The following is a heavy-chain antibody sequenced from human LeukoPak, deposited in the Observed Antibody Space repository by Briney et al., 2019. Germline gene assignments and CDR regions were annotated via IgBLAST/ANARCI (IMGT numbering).Heavy chain of an antibody. V-gene: IGHV3-30*18. J-gene: IGHJ4*02. CDR2: ISYDGSNK. CDR1: GFTFSSYG. D-gene: IGHD3-10*01. Sequence: PGGSLRLSCAASGFTFSSYGMHWVRQAPGKGLEWVAVISYDGSNKYYADSVKGRFTISRDNSKNTLYLQINSLRAEDTAVYYCAKPHLIIWKNYYFDYWGQGTLVTVSS. CDR3: AKPHLIIWKNYYFDY.